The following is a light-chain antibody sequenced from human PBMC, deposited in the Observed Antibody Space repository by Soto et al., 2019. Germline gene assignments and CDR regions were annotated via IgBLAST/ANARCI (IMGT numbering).Light chain of an antibody. CDR2: GAS. CDR3: QQYNDWWT. Sequence: EVVLTQSPATLSVSPGDRATLSCRASQSISNNLTWFQQKPGQAPRLLIYGASTRATGIPARFIGSGSGTEFTLTISSLQSEDFAVYYCQQYNDWWTFGQGTKVDIK. J-gene: IGKJ1*01. V-gene: IGKV3-15*01. CDR1: QSISNN.